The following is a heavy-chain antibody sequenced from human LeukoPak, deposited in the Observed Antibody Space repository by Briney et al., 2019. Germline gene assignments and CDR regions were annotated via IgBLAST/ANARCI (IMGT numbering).Heavy chain of an antibody. V-gene: IGHV3-30*18. CDR3: AKDQSGNVPGY. J-gene: IGHJ4*02. CDR1: GFTFSKHG. D-gene: IGHD3-10*02. CDR2: ISNDGRNE. Sequence: GRSLRLSCADSGFTFSKHGMHWVRQAPGKGLEWVAVISNDGRNEYYADSVKGRFTISRDNSKKTLYLQMNSLRAEDTALYCCAKDQSGNVPGYWGQGTLVTVSS.